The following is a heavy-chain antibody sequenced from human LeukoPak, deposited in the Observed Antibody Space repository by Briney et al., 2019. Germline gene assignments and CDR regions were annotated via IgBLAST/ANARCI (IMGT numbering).Heavy chain of an antibody. D-gene: IGHD4-23*01. J-gene: IGHJ4*02. CDR1: GGSISRSSYY. V-gene: IGHV4-39*01. Sequence: KPSETLSLTCTVSGGSISRSSYYWGWIRQTPGKGPEWIGSIYYGGSTYYTPSLKSRVTISVDTSKNQFSLKLSSVTAADTAVYYCARLSNYGGHSGDGYWGQGTLVTVSS. CDR2: IYYGGST. CDR3: ARLSNYGGHSGDGY.